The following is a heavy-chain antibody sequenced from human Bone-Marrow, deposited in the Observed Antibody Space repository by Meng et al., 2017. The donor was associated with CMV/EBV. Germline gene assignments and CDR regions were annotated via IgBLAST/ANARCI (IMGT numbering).Heavy chain of an antibody. CDR1: GFSVNDHY. Sequence: GESLKISCAASGFSVNDHYMSWVRQAPGKGLEWVSSISGSGGSAYYADSVKGRFTISRDNSKNTLSLQMNSLRAEDTAVYYCARRPFRPVHHGSDTRGGMDVWGQGTTVTVSS. CDR2: ISGSGGSA. V-gene: IGHV3-53*01. D-gene: IGHD3-10*01. CDR3: ARRPFRPVHHGSDTRGGMDV. J-gene: IGHJ6*02.